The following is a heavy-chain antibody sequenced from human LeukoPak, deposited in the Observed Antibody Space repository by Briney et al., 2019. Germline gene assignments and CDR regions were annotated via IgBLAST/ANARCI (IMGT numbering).Heavy chain of an antibody. V-gene: IGHV3-23*01. CDR3: AKDDDYVWGSYRFSA. D-gene: IGHD3-16*02. CDR1: GFTFSSYA. Sequence: SGGSLRLSCAASGFTFSSYAMSWVRQAPGKGLEWVSSISGSGGSTYYADSVKGRFAISRDNSKNTLYLQMNSLRAEDTAVYYCAKDDDYVWGSYRFSAWGQGTLVTVSS. J-gene: IGHJ5*02. CDR2: ISGSGGST.